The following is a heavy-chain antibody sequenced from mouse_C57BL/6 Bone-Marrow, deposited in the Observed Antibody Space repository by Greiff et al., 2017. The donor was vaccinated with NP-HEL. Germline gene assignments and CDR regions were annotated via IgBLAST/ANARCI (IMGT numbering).Heavy chain of an antibody. Sequence: VKLMESGPGLVQPSQSLSITCTVSGFSLTSYGVHWVRQPPGKGLEWLGVIWSGGSTDYNAAFISRLSISKDNSKSQVFFKMNRLQADDTAIYYCAKKIYDGYSDAMDYWGQGTSVTVSS. CDR2: IWSGGST. D-gene: IGHD2-3*01. V-gene: IGHV2-4*01. CDR3: AKKIYDGYSDAMDY. CDR1: GFSLTSYG. J-gene: IGHJ4*01.